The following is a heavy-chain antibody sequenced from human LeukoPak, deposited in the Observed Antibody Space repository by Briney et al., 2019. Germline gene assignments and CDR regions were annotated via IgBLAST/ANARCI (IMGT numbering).Heavy chain of an antibody. CDR2: ISYTGTT. CDR1: GASMTSYY. Sequence: PSETLSLTCTVSGASMTSYYWIWIRQPPEKGLEWIGYISYTGTTNYNPSLKSRVNISFDTSKHQFSLKLSSVTAADTAVYFCARASSLNVAAYHFDYWGQGALVTVSS. CDR3: ARASSLNVAAYHFDY. V-gene: IGHV4-59*01. D-gene: IGHD2-21*01. J-gene: IGHJ4*02.